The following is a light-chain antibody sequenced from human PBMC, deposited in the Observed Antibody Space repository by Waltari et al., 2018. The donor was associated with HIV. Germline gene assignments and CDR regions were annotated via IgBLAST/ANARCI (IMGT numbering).Light chain of an antibody. Sequence: QSVLTQPPSVSAAPGQKVTISCPGSSSNLGKGYVSWYQQVPETAPRRLIYDNDKRPSGIPDRFSGSKSGTSATLGITGLQTGDEADYYCGTWDSSLSAMVFGGGTKLTVL. V-gene: IGLV1-51*01. CDR2: DND. CDR1: SSNLGKGY. CDR3: GTWDSSLSAMV. J-gene: IGLJ2*01.